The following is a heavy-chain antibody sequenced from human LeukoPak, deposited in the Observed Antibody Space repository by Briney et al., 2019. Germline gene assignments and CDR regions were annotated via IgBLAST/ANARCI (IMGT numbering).Heavy chain of an antibody. V-gene: IGHV4-39*01. D-gene: IGHD2-2*02. CDR3: ARHQRDVVVVPAAIRVYNWFDP. Sequence: SETLSLTCTVSGGSISNNSYFWGWIRQPPGKGLEWIGSIYYSGSPYYNPSLKSRVTISVDTSKNQFSLKLTSVTASDTAVYYCARHQRDVVVVPAAIRVYNWFDPWGQGTLVTVSS. J-gene: IGHJ5*02. CDR2: IYYSGSP. CDR1: GGSISNNSYF.